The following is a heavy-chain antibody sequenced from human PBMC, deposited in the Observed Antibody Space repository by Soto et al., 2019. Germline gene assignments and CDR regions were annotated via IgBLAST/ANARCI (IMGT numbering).Heavy chain of an antibody. D-gene: IGHD2-15*01. J-gene: IGHJ4*02. CDR3: ARGGVAGGFDS. V-gene: IGHV3-74*01. CDR1: GFSLGSSW. CDR2: ITSDGRST. Sequence: EVQLVESGGGLVQPGGSLRLSCAAAGFSLGSSWMSWGRQAPEKGLAWVSHITSDGRSTSYADSVKGRFTISRDNAKNTLYLQRKRLRVEYTAVYDCARGGVAGGFDSCGQGPLVTFSS.